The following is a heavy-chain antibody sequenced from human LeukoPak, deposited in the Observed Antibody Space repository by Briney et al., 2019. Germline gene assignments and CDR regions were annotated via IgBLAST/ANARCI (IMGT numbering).Heavy chain of an antibody. V-gene: IGHV4-34*01. CDR1: GGSFSGYY. CDR3: ARGVQARYYYGSGSYSPY. J-gene: IGHJ4*02. Sequence: PSETLSLTCAVYGGSFSGYYWSWIRQPPGKGLGWIGEINHSGSTNYNPSLKSRGTISVDTSKNQFSLKLSSVTAADTAVYYCARGVQARYYYGSGSYSPYWGQGTLVTVSS. D-gene: IGHD3-10*01. CDR2: INHSGST.